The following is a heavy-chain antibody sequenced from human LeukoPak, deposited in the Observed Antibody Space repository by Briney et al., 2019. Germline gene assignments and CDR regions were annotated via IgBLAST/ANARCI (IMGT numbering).Heavy chain of an antibody. D-gene: IGHD6-13*01. CDR2: ISAYNGNT. CDR3: ARRSSSWYWGLDY. V-gene: IGHV1-18*03. Sequence: ASVKVSCKASGYTFTSYGISWVRQAPGQGLEWMGWISAYNGNTNYAQKLQGRVTMTTDTSTSTAYMELSSLRSEDMAVYFCARRSSSWYWGLDYWGQGTLVTVSS. J-gene: IGHJ4*02. CDR1: GYTFTSYG.